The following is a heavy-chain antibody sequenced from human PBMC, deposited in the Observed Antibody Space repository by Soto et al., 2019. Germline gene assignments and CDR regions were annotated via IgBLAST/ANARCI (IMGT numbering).Heavy chain of an antibody. Sequence: EVQLVESGGGLVQPGGSLRLSCAASGFTISDYWMHWVRQAPGKGLVWVSRIKFDGSSISYADSVKGRFTISRDNAWNTLYLQMTSLRAEDTAVYYCARGLKNLCGVDVWGQGTTVTVTS. D-gene: IGHD1-7*01. CDR1: GFTISDYW. CDR3: ARGLKNLCGVDV. J-gene: IGHJ6*02. V-gene: IGHV3-74*01. CDR2: IKFDGSSI.